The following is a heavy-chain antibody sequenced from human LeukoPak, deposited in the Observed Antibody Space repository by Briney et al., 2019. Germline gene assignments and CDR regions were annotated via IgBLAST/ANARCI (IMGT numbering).Heavy chain of an antibody. D-gene: IGHD3-22*01. CDR2: ISAYNGNT. Sequence: ASVKVSCKASGYTFTSYGISWVRQAPGQGLEWMGWISAYNGNTNYAQKLQGRVTMTTDTSTSTAYTELRSLRSDDTAVYYCARDDYYDSSGYYSLWGQGTLVTVSS. V-gene: IGHV1-18*01. CDR1: GYTFTSYG. CDR3: ARDDYYDSSGYYSL. J-gene: IGHJ1*01.